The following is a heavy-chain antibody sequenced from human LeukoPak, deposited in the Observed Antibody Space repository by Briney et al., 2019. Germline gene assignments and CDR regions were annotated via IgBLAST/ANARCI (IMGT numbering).Heavy chain of an antibody. CDR3: TRVGYIDEGIDY. J-gene: IGHJ4*02. D-gene: IGHD5-24*01. CDR1: GFPFSSFW. V-gene: IGHV3-7*04. Sequence: GGPLSLSCVASGFPFSSFWMTWARKAQGKGLEGVANIKQDGSKKSYLDSVKGRFTISRDNAKNSLYLQMNSLRAEDTAIYYCTRVGYIDEGIDYWGQGTLVTVSS. CDR2: IKQDGSKK.